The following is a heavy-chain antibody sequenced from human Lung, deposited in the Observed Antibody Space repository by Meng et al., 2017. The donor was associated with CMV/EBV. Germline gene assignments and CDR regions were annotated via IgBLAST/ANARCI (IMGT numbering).Heavy chain of an antibody. J-gene: IGHJ6*02. CDR2: INQDGSQR. V-gene: IGHV3-7*01. CDR3: GRDIDV. Sequence: GEXLTISCTASGFHFRTYWMSWVRQAPGKALEWVANINQDGSQRIYVDSVKGRFTISRDNAKNSMYLQMHSLRVEDTAVYYCGRDIDVWGQGTTVTVSS. CDR1: GFHFRTYW.